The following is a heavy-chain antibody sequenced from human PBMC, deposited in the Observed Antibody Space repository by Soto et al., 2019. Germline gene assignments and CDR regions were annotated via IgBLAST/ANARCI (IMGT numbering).Heavy chain of an antibody. CDR1: GFTFDDYA. Sequence: GGSLRLSCAASGFTFDDYAMHWVRQAPGKGLEWVSGISWNSGSIGYADSVKGRFTISRDNAKNSLYLQMNSLRAEDTALYYCAKDTYSSGYGFDYWGQGT. CDR3: AKDTYSSGYGFDY. J-gene: IGHJ4*02. CDR2: ISWNSGSI. V-gene: IGHV3-9*01. D-gene: IGHD3-22*01.